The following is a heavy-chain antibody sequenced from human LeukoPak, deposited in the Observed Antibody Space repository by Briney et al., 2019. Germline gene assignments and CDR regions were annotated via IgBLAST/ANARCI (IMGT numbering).Heavy chain of an antibody. CDR1: GFTFDDYA. D-gene: IGHD3-10*01. V-gene: IGHV3-43*02. CDR2: ISGDGGSI. CDR3: AKDMWRFGELDYDY. J-gene: IGHJ4*02. Sequence: PGGSLRLSCAASGFTFDDYAIYWVRQGPGKGLEWVSLISGDGGSIYYADSVKGRFTISRDNSKNSLYLQMNSLRTEDTALYYCAKDMWRFGELDYDYWGQGTLVTVSS.